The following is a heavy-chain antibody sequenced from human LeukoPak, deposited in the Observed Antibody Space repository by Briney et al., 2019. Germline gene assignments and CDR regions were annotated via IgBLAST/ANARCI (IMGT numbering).Heavy chain of an antibody. CDR3: AKDRDGGSNTRAKGFDY. V-gene: IGHV3-23*01. CDR2: ISAGGGTT. CDR1: GFTFSSYA. Sequence: WGSLRLSCAASGFTFSSYAISWVRQAPGKGLEWVSAISAGGGTTYYGDSVKGRFTISKDKSKPTLYLQMNSLKAEDTAMYYCAKDRDGGSNTRAKGFDYWGQGTLVTVSS. J-gene: IGHJ4*02. D-gene: IGHD3-16*01.